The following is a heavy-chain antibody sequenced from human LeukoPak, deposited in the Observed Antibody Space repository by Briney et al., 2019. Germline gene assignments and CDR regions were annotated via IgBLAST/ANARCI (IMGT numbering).Heavy chain of an antibody. CDR3: ARDRHYDSSGSSFFDY. Sequence: PGGSLRLSCAASGFTFDDYAMHWVRQAPGKGLEWVSGISWNSGSIGYADSVKGRFTISRDNAKNSLYLQMNSLRAEDTAVYYCARDRHYDSSGSSFFDYWGQGTLVTVSS. D-gene: IGHD3-22*01. CDR1: GFTFDDYA. V-gene: IGHV3-9*01. J-gene: IGHJ4*02. CDR2: ISWNSGSI.